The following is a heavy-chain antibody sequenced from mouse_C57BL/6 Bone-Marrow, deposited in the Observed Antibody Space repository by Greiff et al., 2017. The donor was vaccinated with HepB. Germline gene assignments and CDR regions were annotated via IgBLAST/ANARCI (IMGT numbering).Heavy chain of an antibody. D-gene: IGHD1-1*01. CDR3: ASTVVGYFDV. J-gene: IGHJ1*03. V-gene: IGHV5-4*01. CDR2: ISDGGSYT. CDR1: GFTFSSYA. Sequence: EVQLVGSGGGLVKPGGSLKLSCAASGFTFSSYAMSWVRQTPEKRLEWVATISDGGSYTYYPDNVKGRFTISRDNAKNNLYLQMSHLKSEDTAMYYCASTVVGYFDVWGTGTTVTVSS.